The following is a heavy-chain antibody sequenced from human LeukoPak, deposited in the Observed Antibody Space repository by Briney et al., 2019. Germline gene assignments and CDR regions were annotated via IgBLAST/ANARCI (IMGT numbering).Heavy chain of an antibody. V-gene: IGHV3-9*01. J-gene: IGHJ4*02. CDR2: ISWNSGTI. CDR3: AKQLGYCSDGSCYFPY. Sequence: GGSLRLSCAASGFTFDNYAMDWVRQVPGKGLEWISLISWNSGTIGYADSVEGRFTISRDNANNFLYLQMNSLRAEDTAVYDCAKQLGYCSDGSCYFPYWGQGTLVTVSS. D-gene: IGHD2-15*01. CDR1: GFTFDNYA.